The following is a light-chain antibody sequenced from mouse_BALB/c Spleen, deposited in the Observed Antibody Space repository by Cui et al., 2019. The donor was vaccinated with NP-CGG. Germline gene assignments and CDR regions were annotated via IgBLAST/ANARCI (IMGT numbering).Light chain of an antibody. Sequence: QAVVTQESALTTSTGETVRLTCRSSTGAVTTSNYANLVQEKPDHLFTGLIGGTNNRAPGVPAKFSGSLIGDKAALTITGAQTEDEAIYFCALWYSNHWVFGGGTKLTVL. CDR3: ALWYSNHWV. J-gene: IGLJ1*01. CDR1: TGAVTTSNY. V-gene: IGLV1*01. CDR2: GTN.